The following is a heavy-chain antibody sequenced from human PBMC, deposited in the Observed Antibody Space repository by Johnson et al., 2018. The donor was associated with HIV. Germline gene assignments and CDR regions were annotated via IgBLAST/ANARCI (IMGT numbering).Heavy chain of an antibody. Sequence: VQLVESGGGLVQPGGSLRLSCAASGFTFSSYAMSWVRQAPGQGLEWVSGINWSGGSTTYADSVKGRFTISRDNAKNSLYLQMNSLRAEDTAVYYCARDSSLTRIWGQGTMVTVSS. V-gene: IGHV3-20*04. CDR3: ARDSSLTRI. J-gene: IGHJ3*02. CDR1: GFTFSSYA. D-gene: IGHD6-6*01. CDR2: INWSGGST.